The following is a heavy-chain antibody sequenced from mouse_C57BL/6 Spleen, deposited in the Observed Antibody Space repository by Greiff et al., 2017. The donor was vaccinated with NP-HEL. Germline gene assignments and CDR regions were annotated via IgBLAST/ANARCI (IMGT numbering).Heavy chain of an antibody. J-gene: IGHJ3*01. CDR1: GYTFTDYE. CDR3: TRDYYGPFAY. Sequence: VQLQESGAELVRPGASVTLSCKASGYTFTDYEMHWVKQTPVHGLEWIGAIDPETGGTAYNQKFQGKAIMTADKSSSTASMELRSLTSEDSAVYYCTRDYYGPFAYWGQGTLVTVSA. CDR2: IDPETGGT. V-gene: IGHV1-15*01. D-gene: IGHD1-2*01.